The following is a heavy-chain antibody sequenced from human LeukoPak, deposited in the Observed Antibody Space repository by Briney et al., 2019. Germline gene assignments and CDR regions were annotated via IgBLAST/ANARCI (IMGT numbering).Heavy chain of an antibody. J-gene: IGHJ5*02. Sequence: NPSETLSLTCDVSGYSIRSDSYWGWVRQPLGKGLEWIASISHTGSTYYNPSLKSRVTMSVDTSKNQFSLNLSSVTAADTAVYYCARNATVIRALRFLERGGWLDPWGQGTLVTVSS. CDR2: ISHTGST. CDR3: ARNATVIRALRFLERGGWLDP. D-gene: IGHD3-3*01. V-gene: IGHV4-38-2*01. CDR1: GYSIRSDSY.